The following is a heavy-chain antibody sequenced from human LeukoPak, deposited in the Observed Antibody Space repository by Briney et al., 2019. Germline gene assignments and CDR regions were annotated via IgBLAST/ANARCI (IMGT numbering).Heavy chain of an antibody. CDR1: GFPFSTYW. V-gene: IGHV3-7*03. Sequence: PGGSLRLSCAASGFPFSTYWMNWVRQAPGKGLEWVANIKQDGSEIYYVDSVKGRFTISRDNAKNSLYLQMNSLRAEDTAVYYCARQAPVTTNKLFDYWGQGTLVTVSS. J-gene: IGHJ4*02. CDR3: ARQAPVTTNKLFDY. CDR2: IKQDGSEI. D-gene: IGHD4-17*01.